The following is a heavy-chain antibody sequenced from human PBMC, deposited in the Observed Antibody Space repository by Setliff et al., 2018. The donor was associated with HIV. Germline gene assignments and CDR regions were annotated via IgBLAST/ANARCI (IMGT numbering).Heavy chain of an antibody. CDR3: ARARLRNYYYYMDV. J-gene: IGHJ6*03. Sequence: HPGGSLRLSCAASGFTFGSYDMNWVRQAPGKGLEWVSYISGSGSIIYYADSVKGRFTISRDNAEYSLHLQMNSLRAEDTAVYYCARARLRNYYYYMDVWAKGTTVTVSS. V-gene: IGHV3-48*03. CDR2: ISGSGSII. D-gene: IGHD5-12*01. CDR1: GFTFGSYD.